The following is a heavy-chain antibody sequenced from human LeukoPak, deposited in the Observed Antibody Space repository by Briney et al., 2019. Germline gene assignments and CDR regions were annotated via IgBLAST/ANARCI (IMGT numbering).Heavy chain of an antibody. V-gene: IGHV3-20*04. CDR1: GFTFDDYG. Sequence: GGSLSLSCAASGFTFDDYGMSWVRQAPGKGLEWVSGINWSGGSTGYADSVKGRFTISRDNAKNSLYLQMNSLRGEDTALYYCARGGGRPGGYADYWGQGTLVTVSS. CDR2: INWSGGST. D-gene: IGHD2-2*01. J-gene: IGHJ4*02. CDR3: ARGGGRPGGYADY.